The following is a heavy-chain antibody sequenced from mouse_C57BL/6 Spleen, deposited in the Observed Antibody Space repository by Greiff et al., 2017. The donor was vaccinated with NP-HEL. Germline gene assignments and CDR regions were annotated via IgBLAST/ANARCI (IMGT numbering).Heavy chain of an antibody. CDR1: GYTFTDYY. CDR2: IGPGSGST. CDR3: ASSANWDDFDY. J-gene: IGHJ2*01. V-gene: IGHV1-77*01. D-gene: IGHD4-1*01. Sequence: QVQLQQSGAELVKPGASVKISCKASGYTFTDYYINWVKQRPGQGLEWIGKIGPGSGSTYYNEKFKGKATLTADKSSSTAYMQLSSLTSEDSAVYVCASSANWDDFDYWGQGTTLTVSS.